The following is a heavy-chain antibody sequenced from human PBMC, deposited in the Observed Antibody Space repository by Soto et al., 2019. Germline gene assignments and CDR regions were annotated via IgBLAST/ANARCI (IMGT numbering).Heavy chain of an antibody. V-gene: IGHV1-18*01. J-gene: IGHJ1*01. CDR3: ARMDRTAAAARGFS. D-gene: IGHD2-2*01. CDR1: GYTFTNYG. Sequence: VQLVQSGSEVKKPGASVKVSCKTSGYTFTNYGVSWVRQAPGQGLEWMGWINIYNGNTNYAQRFQGRVTMTADTSTRTPYMDLGNLRFNDTAVYFCARMDRTAAAARGFSWGQGTLVTVSS. CDR2: INIYNGNT.